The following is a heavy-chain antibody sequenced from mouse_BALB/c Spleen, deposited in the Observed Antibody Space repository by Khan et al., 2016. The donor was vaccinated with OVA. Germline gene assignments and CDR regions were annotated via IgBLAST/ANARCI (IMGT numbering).Heavy chain of an antibody. J-gene: IGHJ3*01. CDR3: ASRHSTYAWFTY. CDR2: ISSGSNTI. Sequence: EVELVESGGGLVQPGGSRKLSCAASGFTFSNFGMHWVRQAPEKGLEWVAYISSGSNTIYYADTVKGRFTISRDNPKNTLFLQMTSLRSEDTAMDYCASRHSTYAWFTYWGQGTLVTVSA. D-gene: IGHD2-5*01. V-gene: IGHV5-17*02. CDR1: GFTFSNFG.